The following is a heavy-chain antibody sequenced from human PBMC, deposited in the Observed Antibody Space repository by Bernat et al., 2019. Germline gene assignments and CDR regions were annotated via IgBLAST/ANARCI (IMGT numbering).Heavy chain of an antibody. CDR2: SRNKDKTFTT. Sequence: EVQLVESGGGLVQPGGSLRLSCAASGLTFSDHYMDWVRQAPGKGLEWVGRSRNKDKTFTTEYAASVTGRFTISRDESKNSLYLQMNRLKTEDTAVYYCARASSYSGTYETRNYFDSWGQGTLVTVSS. V-gene: IGHV3-72*01. D-gene: IGHD1-26*01. CDR1: GLTFSDHY. J-gene: IGHJ4*02. CDR3: ARASSYSGTYETRNYFDS.